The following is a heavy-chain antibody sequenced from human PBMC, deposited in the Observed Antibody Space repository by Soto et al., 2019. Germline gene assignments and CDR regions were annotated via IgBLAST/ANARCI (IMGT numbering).Heavy chain of an antibody. J-gene: IGHJ3*02. Sequence: SVKLSCKASGGTFSSYTISWVRQAPGQGLEWIGRIIPILGIAKYAQKFQGRVTITADKSTSTAYMELSSLRSEDTAVYYCASLAVADVAFDSWGQGTMVTVSS. D-gene: IGHD6-19*01. CDR3: ASLAVADVAFDS. CDR2: IIPILGIA. V-gene: IGHV1-69*02. CDR1: GGTFSSYT.